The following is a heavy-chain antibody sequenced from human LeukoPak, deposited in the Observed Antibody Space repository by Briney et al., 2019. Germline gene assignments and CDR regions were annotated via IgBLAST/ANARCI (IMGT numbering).Heavy chain of an antibody. CDR3: VFFKQTTAYDMDV. V-gene: IGHV3-48*01. CDR2: IGSSSSTI. D-gene: IGHD1-1*01. Sequence: SGGSLRLSCAASGLTFSSYSMNWVRQAPGKVLEWVSYIGSSSSTIYYADSVKGRFTISRDKSNNPLYLQMNSLRADDTAVYYFVFFKQTTAYDMDVWGQGTTVTVSS. CDR1: GLTFSSYS. J-gene: IGHJ6*02.